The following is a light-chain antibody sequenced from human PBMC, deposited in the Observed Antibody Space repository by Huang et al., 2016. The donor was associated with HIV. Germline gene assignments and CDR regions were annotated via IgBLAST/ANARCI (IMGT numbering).Light chain of an antibody. J-gene: IGKJ1*01. CDR2: GAS. CDR1: HDISTC. Sequence: DIEMTQSPPSLSASIGDRVTLTCRASHDISTCLAWYQQKPGSPPKLLIYGASLVQSGVPSRFSGSGSGTDFTLTINSLQPEDVANYYCQKYDSAPRTFGQGTKVEVK. V-gene: IGKV1-27*01. CDR3: QKYDSAPRT.